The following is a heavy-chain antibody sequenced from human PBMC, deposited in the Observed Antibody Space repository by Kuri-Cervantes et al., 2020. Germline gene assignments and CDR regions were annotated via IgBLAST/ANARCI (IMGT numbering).Heavy chain of an antibody. CDR2: ISYDGSNK. V-gene: IGHV3-30*03. CDR3: ARDCRPITMIVMGLDY. Sequence: GGSLRLSCAASGFTFENYGMHWVRQAPGKGLEWVAVISYDGSNKYYADSVKGRFTISRDNSKNTLYLQMNSLRAEDTAVYYCARDCRPITMIVMGLDYWGQGTLVTVSS. D-gene: IGHD3-22*01. CDR1: GFTFENYG. J-gene: IGHJ4*02.